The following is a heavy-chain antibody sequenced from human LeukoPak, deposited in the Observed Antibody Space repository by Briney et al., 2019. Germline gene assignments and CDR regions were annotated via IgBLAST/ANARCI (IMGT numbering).Heavy chain of an antibody. V-gene: IGHV3-23*01. Sequence: GGSLRLSCAASGFTFTSYAMSWVRQAPGKGLEWVSGISDGAYSTFYADSVKGRFTFSRDNAKNSLFLQMNSLRAEDTAVFYCARDSGYNAFDIWGQGTMVTVSS. CDR2: ISDGAYST. J-gene: IGHJ3*02. CDR1: GFTFTSYA. D-gene: IGHD5-12*01. CDR3: ARDSGYNAFDI.